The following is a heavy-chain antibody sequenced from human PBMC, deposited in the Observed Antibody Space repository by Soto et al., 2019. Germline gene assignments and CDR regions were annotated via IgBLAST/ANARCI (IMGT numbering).Heavy chain of an antibody. D-gene: IGHD3-10*01. CDR1: GGSISSPY. Sequence: QVQLQESGPGLVKPSETLSLTCTVSGGSISSPYWSWIRQPPGKGPEWIGIIYYSGSTKYHPSLESRVTIALDTSKNNVSLNLTYVTAADSAVYYCATQFRPLHSGSHYCGHWGQGIQVTVSP. CDR3: ATQFRPLHSGSHYCGH. V-gene: IGHV4-59*08. CDR2: IYYSGST. J-gene: IGHJ4*01.